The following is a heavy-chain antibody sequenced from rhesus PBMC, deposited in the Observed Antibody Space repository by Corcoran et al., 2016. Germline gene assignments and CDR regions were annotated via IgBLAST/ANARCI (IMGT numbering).Heavy chain of an antibody. CDR1: GGSISISY. J-gene: IGHJ4*01. D-gene: IGHD3-34*01. CDR2: IYGRGSST. V-gene: IGHV4-169*02. Sequence: QVQLQESGPGLVKPSETLSVTCAVSGGSISISYWSWIRQAPGKGLEWIGYIYGRGSSTNFNPSLKRRVTRAVDTSKNQFSLKLSSVTAADTAVYYCASGGDYYPYYFDYWGQGVLVTVSS. CDR3: ASGGDYYPYYFDY.